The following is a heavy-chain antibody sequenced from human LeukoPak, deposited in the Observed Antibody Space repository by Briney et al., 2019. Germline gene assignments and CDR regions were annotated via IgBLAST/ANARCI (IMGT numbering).Heavy chain of an antibody. CDR3: AREPESPYCSSTSCYWAYMDV. D-gene: IGHD2-2*01. J-gene: IGHJ6*03. V-gene: IGHV1-69*05. Sequence: SVKVSCKASGGTFSSYAISWVRQAPGQGLEWMGRIIPIFGTANYAQKFQGRVTITTDESTSTAYMELSSLRSEDMAVYYCAREPESPYCSSTSCYWAYMDVWGKGTTVTVSS. CDR1: GGTFSSYA. CDR2: IIPIFGTA.